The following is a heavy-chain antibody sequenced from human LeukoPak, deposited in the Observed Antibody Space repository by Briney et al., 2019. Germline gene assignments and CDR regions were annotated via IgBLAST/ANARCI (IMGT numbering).Heavy chain of an antibody. D-gene: IGHD3-10*01. Sequence: GFLRLSCAASGFTFSTYAMHWVRQAPGKGLEWVAVISYDGSDNDHAESVKGRFTISRDNSKNTLYLQMNSLRPEDTAVYYCARDEDGSGSYSTHYFDYWGQGTLVTVSS. V-gene: IGHV3-30*04. CDR1: GFTFSTYA. J-gene: IGHJ4*02. CDR3: ARDEDGSGSYSTHYFDY. CDR2: ISYDGSDN.